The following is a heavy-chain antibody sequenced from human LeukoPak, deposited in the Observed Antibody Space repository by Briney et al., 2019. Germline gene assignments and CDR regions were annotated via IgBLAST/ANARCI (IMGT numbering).Heavy chain of an antibody. D-gene: IGHD3-3*01. V-gene: IGHV4-38-2*01. CDR1: GYSISCGYY. Sequence: SETLSLTCAVSGYSISCGYYWVCIRPPPGKGLEGIGSVYHSGSSYYNPSLKSRVTISVDTSKNQFSLKLSSVTAADTAVYYCATTTYYDFWSGYYTPTYFDYWGQGTLVTVSS. CDR3: ATTTYYDFWSGYYTPTYFDY. CDR2: VYHSGSS. J-gene: IGHJ4*02.